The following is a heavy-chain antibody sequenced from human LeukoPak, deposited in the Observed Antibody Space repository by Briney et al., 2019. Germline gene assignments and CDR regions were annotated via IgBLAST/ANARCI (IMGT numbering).Heavy chain of an antibody. CDR3: ARGTPISTGAFDI. Sequence: SVKVSCKASGGTFSSYAISWVRQAPGQGLEWMGGIIPIFGTANYAQKFQGRVTITADESTSTAYMELSSQRSEDTAVYYCARGTPISTGAFDIWGQGTMVTVSS. V-gene: IGHV1-69*01. CDR2: IIPIFGTA. CDR1: GGTFSSYA. J-gene: IGHJ3*02. D-gene: IGHD3-9*01.